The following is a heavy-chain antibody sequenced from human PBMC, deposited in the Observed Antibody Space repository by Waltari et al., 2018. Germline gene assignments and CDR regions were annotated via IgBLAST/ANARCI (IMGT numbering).Heavy chain of an antibody. CDR3: ATGTLSGSYRPFDS. V-gene: IGHV5-51*01. Sequence: EVQVVQSRAEVKKPGESLKISCKASPSIFTGYLVGWVRQVSGKGLGWMGIIFPGDSDTKSSPSCHGHVTISADKSTYTAYLQWASLRASDSAMYYCATGTLSGSYRPFDSWGQGTLVTVSS. J-gene: IGHJ4*02. CDR2: IFPGDSDT. CDR1: PSIFTGYL. D-gene: IGHD3-16*02.